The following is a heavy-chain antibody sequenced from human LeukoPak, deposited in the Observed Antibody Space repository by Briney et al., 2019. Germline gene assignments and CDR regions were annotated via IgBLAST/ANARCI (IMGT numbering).Heavy chain of an antibody. CDR3: AISPTGVAEG. CDR2: IDIDGKTT. V-gene: IGHV3-74*01. D-gene: IGHD1-1*01. Sequence: GGSLRLSCAASGFTLTHYYMHWVRQAPGKGLVWVSRIDIDGKTTNYADSVKGRFTISRDNAKSTLYLQMNSLRVEDTAVYYCAISPTGVAEGWGQGTLVTVSS. J-gene: IGHJ4*02. CDR1: GFTLTHYY.